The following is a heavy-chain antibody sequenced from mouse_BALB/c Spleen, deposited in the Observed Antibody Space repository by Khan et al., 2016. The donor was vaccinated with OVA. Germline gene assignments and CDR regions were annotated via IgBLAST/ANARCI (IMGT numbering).Heavy chain of an antibody. CDR3: ARTARIKY. CDR1: GYSITSGYG. J-gene: IGHJ2*01. Sequence: VQLQQSGPGLVKPSQSLSLTCTVTGYSITSGYGRNWIWQFAGNKLEWMGYISYSGSTNYNPSLKSRISITLDTSNNPFFLQLNSVTTEDTATYYSARTARIKYWGQGTTLTVSS. D-gene: IGHD1-2*01. V-gene: IGHV3-2*02. CDR2: ISYSGST.